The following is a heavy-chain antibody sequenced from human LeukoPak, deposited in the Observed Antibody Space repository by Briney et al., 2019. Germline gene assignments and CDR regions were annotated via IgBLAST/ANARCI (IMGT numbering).Heavy chain of an antibody. Sequence: GGSLRLSCTALGFTFGDYAMNWVRQAPGKRLEWVGFIRSEGHGGTPEYATSVKGRFTISRDDSKSIAYLQMNSLKTEDTAMYYRTRDSYSVDSGYFEFDYWGQGTLVTVSS. CDR1: GFTFGDYA. D-gene: IGHD3-22*01. CDR2: IRSEGHGGTP. J-gene: IGHJ4*02. V-gene: IGHV3-49*04. CDR3: TRDSYSVDSGYFEFDY.